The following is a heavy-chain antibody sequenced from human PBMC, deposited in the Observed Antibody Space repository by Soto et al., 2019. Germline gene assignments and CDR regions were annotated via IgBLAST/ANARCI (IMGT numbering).Heavy chain of an antibody. CDR3: TTSTPTVTSSYYYYGMDV. CDR2: IRSKANSYAT. CDR1: GFTFSGSA. D-gene: IGHD4-17*01. V-gene: IGHV3-73*01. Sequence: GGSLRLSCAASGFTFSGSAMHWVRQASGKGLEWVGRIRSKANSYATAYAASVKGRFTISRDDSKNTAYLQMNSLKTEDTAVYYCTTSTPTVTSSYYYYGMDVWGQGTTVTVS. J-gene: IGHJ6*02.